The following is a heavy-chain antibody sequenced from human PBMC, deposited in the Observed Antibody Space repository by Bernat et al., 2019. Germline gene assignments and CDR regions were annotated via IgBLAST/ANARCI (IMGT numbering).Heavy chain of an antibody. V-gene: IGHV1-18*01. CDR2: IIVHNGNT. J-gene: IGHJ4*02. Sequence: QVQLVQSGAEVKKPGASVKVSCKASGYTFTTYGISWVRQAPGQGLEWMGWIIVHNGNTNYAQNFQGRVTMTTDTSRSTVYMELRSLRSDDTAVYYCAGDRSSSDYWGQGTLVTVSS. CDR1: GYTFTTYG. CDR3: AGDRSSSDY.